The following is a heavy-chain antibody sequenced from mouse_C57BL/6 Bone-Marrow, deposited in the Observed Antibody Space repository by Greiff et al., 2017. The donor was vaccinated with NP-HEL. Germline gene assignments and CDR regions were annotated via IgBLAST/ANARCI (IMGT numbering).Heavy chain of an antibody. V-gene: IGHV1-81*01. CDR1: GYTFTSYG. CDR3: AREIYYSNYWYFDV. CDR2: IYPRSGNT. Sequence: QVQLKESGAELARPGASVKLSCKASGYTFTSYGISWVKQRTGQGLEWIGEIYPRSGNTYYNEKFKGKATLTADKSSSTAYMELRSLTSEDSAVYFCAREIYYSNYWYFDVWGTGTTVTVSS. J-gene: IGHJ1*03. D-gene: IGHD2-5*01.